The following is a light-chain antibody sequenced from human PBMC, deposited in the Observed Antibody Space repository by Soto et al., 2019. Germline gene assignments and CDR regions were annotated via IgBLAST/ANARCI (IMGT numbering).Light chain of an antibody. V-gene: IGKV1-6*01. CDR2: AAS. J-gene: IGKJ1*01. CDR1: QNIRNE. CDR3: RQDYNYPRT. Sequence: AIQMTHSPSSLSASVRDRVTITCRASQNIRNELGWYQQKPGTAPKVLIYAASHLQSGVPSRFSGSGSGTDFTLTISSLQPEDFATYYCRQDYNYPRTFGQGTKVE.